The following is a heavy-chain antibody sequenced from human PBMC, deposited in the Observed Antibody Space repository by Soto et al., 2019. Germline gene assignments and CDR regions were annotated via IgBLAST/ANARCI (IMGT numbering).Heavy chain of an antibody. CDR1: GFTFSSYA. Sequence: QVQLVESGGGVVQPGRSLRLSCAASGFTFSSYAMHWVRQAPGKGLEWVAVISYDGSNKYYADSVKGRFTISRDNSKNTLNLQLNSLRAADTAVYYCARDQAHSVVTRAHYYYYYGMDVWGQGTTVTVSS. CDR3: ARDQAHSVVTRAHYYYYYGMDV. CDR2: ISYDGSNK. J-gene: IGHJ6*02. V-gene: IGHV3-30-3*01. D-gene: IGHD1-26*01.